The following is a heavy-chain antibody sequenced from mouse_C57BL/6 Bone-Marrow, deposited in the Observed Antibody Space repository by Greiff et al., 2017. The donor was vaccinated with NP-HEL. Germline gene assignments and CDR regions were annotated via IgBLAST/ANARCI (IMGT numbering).Heavy chain of an antibody. CDR2: ILPGSGST. CDR3: ARSAYYSNYGFAY. Sequence: VQLQQSGAELMKPGASVKLSCKATGYTFTGYWIEWVKQRPGHGLEWIGEILPGSGSTNYNEKFKGKATLTADTSSNTAYMQLSSLTTEDSAIYYCARSAYYSNYGFAYWGQGTLVTVSA. V-gene: IGHV1-9*01. J-gene: IGHJ3*01. CDR1: GYTFTGYW. D-gene: IGHD2-5*01.